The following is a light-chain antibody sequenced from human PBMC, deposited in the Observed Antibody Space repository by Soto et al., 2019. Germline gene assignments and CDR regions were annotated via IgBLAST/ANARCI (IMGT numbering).Light chain of an antibody. J-gene: IGLJ2*01. CDR2: DVS. Sequence: QPVLTQPASVSGSPGQSITISCTGTSSDIGGYNYVSWYQQHPGKAPKLMIYDVSNRPSGVSNRFSGSKSGSTASLTISGLQAEDEADYYCSSYTSSSTVLFGGGTKVTVL. V-gene: IGLV2-14*01. CDR3: SSYTSSSTVL. CDR1: SSDIGGYNY.